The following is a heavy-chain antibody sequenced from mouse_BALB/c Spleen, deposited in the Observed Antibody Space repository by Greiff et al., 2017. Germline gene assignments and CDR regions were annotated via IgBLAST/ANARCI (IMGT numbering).Heavy chain of an antibody. Sequence: QVQLQQPGAELVKPGASVKLSCKASGYTFTSYWMHWVKQRPGQGLEWIGEINPSNGRTNYNEKFKSKATLTVDKCSSTAYMQLSSLTSEDSAVYYCARFGDYLDYWGQGTTLTVSS. V-gene: IGHV1S81*02. CDR2: INPSNGRT. CDR1: GYTFTSYW. D-gene: IGHD1-1*02. CDR3: ARFGDYLDY. J-gene: IGHJ2*01.